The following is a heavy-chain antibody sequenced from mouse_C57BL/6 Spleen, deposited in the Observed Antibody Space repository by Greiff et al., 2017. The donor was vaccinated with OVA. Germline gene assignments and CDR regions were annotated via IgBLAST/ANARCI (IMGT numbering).Heavy chain of an antibody. CDR2: INPSNGGT. CDR3: VRGVYGNYDAMDY. V-gene: IGHV1-53*01. CDR1: GYTFTSYW. J-gene: IGHJ4*01. D-gene: IGHD2-10*02. Sequence: VQLQQPGTELVKPGASVKLSCKASGYTFTSYWMHWVKQRPGQGLEWIGNINPSNGGTNYNEKFKSKATLTVDKSSSTAYMQLSSLTSEDSAVYYCVRGVYGNYDAMDYWGQGTSVTVSS.